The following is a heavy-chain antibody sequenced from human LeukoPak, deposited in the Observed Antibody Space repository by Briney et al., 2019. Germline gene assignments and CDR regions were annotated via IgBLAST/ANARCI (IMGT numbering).Heavy chain of an antibody. D-gene: IGHD5-24*01. CDR3: ARSRDGYNSDAFDI. J-gene: IGHJ3*02. CDR2: IYYSGST. CDR1: GGSISSYY. V-gene: IGHV4-59*08. Sequence: PSETLSLTCTVSGGSISSYYWSWIRQPPGKGLEWIGCIYYSGSTNYNPSLKSRVTISVDTSKNQFSLKLSSVTAADTAVYYCARSRDGYNSDAFDIWGQGTMVTVSS.